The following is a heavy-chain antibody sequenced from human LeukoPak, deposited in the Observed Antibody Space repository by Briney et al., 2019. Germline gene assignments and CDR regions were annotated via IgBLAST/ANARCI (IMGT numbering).Heavy chain of an antibody. CDR3: ARGGDYDILTGYYV. J-gene: IGHJ4*02. Sequence: GGSLRLSCAASGFTFSTYRMNWVRQAPGKGLEWVSSITTSSSYIYYADSAKGRFTISRDNAKNSLYLQMNSLRAEDTAVYYCARGGDYDILTGYYVWGQGTLVTVSS. D-gene: IGHD3-9*01. CDR1: GFTFSTYR. V-gene: IGHV3-21*01. CDR2: ITTSSSYI.